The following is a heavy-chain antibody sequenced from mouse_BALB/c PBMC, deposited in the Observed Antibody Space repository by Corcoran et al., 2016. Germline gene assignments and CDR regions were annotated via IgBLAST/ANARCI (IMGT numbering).Heavy chain of an antibody. J-gene: IGHJ1*01. V-gene: IGHV9-3-1*01. CDR2: INTYTGEP. Sequence: QIQLVQSGPELKKPGETVKISCKASGYTFTNYGMNWVKQAPGKGLKWMGWINTYTGEPTYADDLKGRFAFSLETSASTAYLQINNLKNEDTATYFCARFYYGSSYWYFDVWGAGTTVTVSS. CDR1: GYTFTNYG. D-gene: IGHD1-1*01. CDR3: ARFYYGSSYWYFDV.